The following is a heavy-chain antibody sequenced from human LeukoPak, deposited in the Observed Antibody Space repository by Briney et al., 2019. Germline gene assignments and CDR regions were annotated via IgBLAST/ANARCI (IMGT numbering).Heavy chain of an antibody. Sequence: PGGSLRLSCAASGFTFSSYGMHWVRQAPGNGLEWVAVIWYDGSNKYYADSVKGRFTISRDNSKNTLYLQMNSLRAEDTAVYYCARDPMLAAAGTLDYWGQGTLVTVSS. CDR1: GFTFSSYG. D-gene: IGHD6-13*01. V-gene: IGHV3-33*01. CDR3: ARDPMLAAAGTLDY. J-gene: IGHJ4*02. CDR2: IWYDGSNK.